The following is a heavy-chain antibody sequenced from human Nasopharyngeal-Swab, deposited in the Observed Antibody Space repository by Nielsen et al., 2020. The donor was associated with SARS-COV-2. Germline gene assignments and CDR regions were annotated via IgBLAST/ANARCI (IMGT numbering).Heavy chain of an antibody. D-gene: IGHD6-13*01. Sequence: SETLSLTCTVSGGSISSYYWSWIRQPPGKGLDWVGSFYYIGSIYYNPSLESRVTISVDTSKNQVSLRVTSVTTADTAVYYCARGSDHSNNWFDPWGQGTLVTVSS. CDR2: FYYIGSI. CDR3: ARGSDHSNNWFDP. V-gene: IGHV4-59*13. CDR1: GGSISSYY. J-gene: IGHJ5*02.